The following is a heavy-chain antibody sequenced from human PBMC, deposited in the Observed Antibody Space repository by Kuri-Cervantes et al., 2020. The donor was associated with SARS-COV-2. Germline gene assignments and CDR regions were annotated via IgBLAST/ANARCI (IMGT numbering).Heavy chain of an antibody. D-gene: IGHD2-2*01. CDR1: GFTFSSYA. J-gene: IGHJ4*02. Sequence: GGSLRLSCAASGFTFSSYAMSWVRQAPGKGLEWVSAISGSGGSTYYADSVKGRFTISRDNSKNSLYLQMNSLRTEDTALYYCAKDSEDCSSTSCYIDYWGQGTLVTVSS. V-gene: IGHV3-23*01. CDR2: ISGSGGST. CDR3: AKDSEDCSSTSCYIDY.